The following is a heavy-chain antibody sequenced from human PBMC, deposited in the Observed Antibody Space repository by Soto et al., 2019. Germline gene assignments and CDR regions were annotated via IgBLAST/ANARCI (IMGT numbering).Heavy chain of an antibody. D-gene: IGHD6-13*01. V-gene: IGHV1-2*02. CDR3: ARERIAAAITYGMDV. CDR2: INPNSGGT. J-gene: IGHJ6*02. Sequence: ASVNVSCKASGYTFTGYYMHCVRQAPGQGLEWMGWINPNSGGTNYAQKFQGRVTMTRDTSISTAYMELSRLRSDDTAVYYCARERIAAAITYGMDVWGQGTTVTVSS. CDR1: GYTFTGYY.